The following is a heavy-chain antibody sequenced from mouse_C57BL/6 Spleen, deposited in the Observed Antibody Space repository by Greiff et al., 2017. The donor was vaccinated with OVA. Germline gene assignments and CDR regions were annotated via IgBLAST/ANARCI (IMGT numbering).Heavy chain of an antibody. J-gene: IGHJ2*01. V-gene: IGHV14-4*01. CDR3: TRGRNDGAFDY. Sequence: EVKLMESGAELVRPGASVKLSCTASGFNIKDDYMHWVKQRPEQGLEWIGWIDPENGDTEYASKFQGKATITADTSSNTAYLQLSSLTSEDTAVYYCTRGRNDGAFDYWGQGTTLTVSS. D-gene: IGHD1-1*01. CDR1: GFNIKDDY. CDR2: IDPENGDT.